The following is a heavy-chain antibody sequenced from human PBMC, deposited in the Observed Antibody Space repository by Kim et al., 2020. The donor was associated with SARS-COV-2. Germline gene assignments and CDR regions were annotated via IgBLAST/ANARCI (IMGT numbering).Heavy chain of an antibody. CDR2: INTNTGNP. V-gene: IGHV7-4-1*02. Sequence: ASVKVSCKASGYTFTSYAMNWVRQAPGQGLEWMGWINTNTGNPTYAQGFTGRFVFSLDTSVSTAYLQISSLKAEDTAVYYCASHCSSTSCYQGVYYYYYGMDVWGQGTTVTVSS. CDR1: GYTFTSYA. D-gene: IGHD2-2*01. J-gene: IGHJ6*02. CDR3: ASHCSSTSCYQGVYYYYYGMDV.